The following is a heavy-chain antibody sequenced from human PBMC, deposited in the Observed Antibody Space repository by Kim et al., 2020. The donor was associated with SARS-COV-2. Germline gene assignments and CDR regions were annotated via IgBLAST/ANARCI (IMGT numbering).Heavy chain of an antibody. CDR1: DGSISSKW. D-gene: IGHD3-22*01. J-gene: IGHJ5*02. V-gene: IGHV4-4*02. Sequence: SETLSLTCAVSDGSISSKWWTWVRQPPGKGLEWIGEIFHSGSTDYNPSLKSRVTMTADKPKNQFSLKLSSVTAADTAVDYCASLDSDSGYYFWFYPWGQGTLVTVSS. CDR3: ASLDSDSGYYFWFYP. CDR2: IFHSGST.